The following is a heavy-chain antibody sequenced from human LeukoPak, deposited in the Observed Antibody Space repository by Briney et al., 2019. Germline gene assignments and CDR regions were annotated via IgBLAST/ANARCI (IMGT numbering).Heavy chain of an antibody. CDR2: ISGSGGST. Sequence: GGSLRLSCAASGFAFGSYAMSWVRQAPGKGLEWVSAISGSGGSTYYADSVKGRFTISRDNSKNTLYLQMNSLRAEDTAVYYCAKGATVTVRTHFDYWGQGTLVTVSS. D-gene: IGHD4-17*01. CDR3: AKGATVTVRTHFDY. V-gene: IGHV3-23*01. CDR1: GFAFGSYA. J-gene: IGHJ4*02.